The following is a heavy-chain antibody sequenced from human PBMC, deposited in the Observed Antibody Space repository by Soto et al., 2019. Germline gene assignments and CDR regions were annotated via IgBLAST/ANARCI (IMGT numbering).Heavy chain of an antibody. J-gene: IGHJ5*02. Sequence: RGPGSLSCPASAFTCRHAWMSWVRQGPGKGLDGGGRIKSKSDGGKTGSTAPVRGRFTVSRDDPKNTLYLQMNSLKTEDTAVYYCTTDLWRIAAVVGSTGYSHPWGQGTPVTVSS. D-gene: IGHD2-15*01. V-gene: IGHV3-15*01. CDR1: AFTCRHAW. CDR2: IKSKSDGGKT. CDR3: TTDLWRIAAVVGSTGYSHP.